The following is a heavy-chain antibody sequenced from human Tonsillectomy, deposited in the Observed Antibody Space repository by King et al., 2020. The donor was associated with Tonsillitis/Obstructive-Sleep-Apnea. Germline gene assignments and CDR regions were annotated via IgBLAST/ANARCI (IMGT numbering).Heavy chain of an antibody. J-gene: IGHJ6*03. CDR1: GFTFSDYY. D-gene: IGHD3-3*01. CDR2: ISSSSSYT. CDR3: ARDPSYYDFWSGYSVEYMDV. V-gene: IGHV3-11*05. Sequence: VQLVESGGGLVKPGGSLRLSCAASGFTFSDYYMSWIRQAPGKGLEWVSYISSSSSYTNYADSVKGRFTISRDNAKNSLYLQMNSLRAEETAVYYCARDPSYYDFWSGYSVEYMDVWGKGTTVTVSS.